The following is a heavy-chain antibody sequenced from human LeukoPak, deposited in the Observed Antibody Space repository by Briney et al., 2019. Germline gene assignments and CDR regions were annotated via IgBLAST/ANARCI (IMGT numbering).Heavy chain of an antibody. CDR1: GFTFSNYW. V-gene: IGHV3-7*01. Sequence: PGGSLRLSCAVSGFTFSNYWMSWVRQAPGKGLEWVANIKHDGSEKYYVDSVKGRFTISRDNAKNSVYLQMNSLRVEDTAVYYCARFSTWGQGTLVTVSS. CDR3: ARFST. J-gene: IGHJ5*02. CDR2: IKHDGSEK. D-gene: IGHD6-13*01.